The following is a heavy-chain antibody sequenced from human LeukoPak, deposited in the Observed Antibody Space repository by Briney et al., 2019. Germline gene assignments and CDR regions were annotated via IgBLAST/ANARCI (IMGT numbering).Heavy chain of an antibody. CDR3: ARDWSGPYYFDH. CDR1: GGSISSFNW. CDR2: IYHSGST. Sequence: SETLSLTCAVSGGSISSFNWWSWVRQPPGKGLEWIGEIYHSGSTNYNPSLKSRVTISVDKSKNQFSLKLSSVTAADTAVYYCARDWSGPYYFDHWGQGILVTVSS. V-gene: IGHV4-4*02. D-gene: IGHD3-3*01. J-gene: IGHJ4*01.